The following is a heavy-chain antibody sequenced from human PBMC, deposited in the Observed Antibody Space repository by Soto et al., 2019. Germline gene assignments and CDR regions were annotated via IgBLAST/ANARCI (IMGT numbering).Heavy chain of an antibody. CDR3: AAGGSWARLDN. D-gene: IGHD6-13*01. Sequence: GASVKVSCKASGGTLNNYAISWVRQAPGQGLEWMGGIITAFGPGVYAQKFQGRVTITADKSTKTAYMDLNSLTSEDTAVYYCAAGGSWARLDNWGQGTLVTVSS. CDR1: GGTLNNYA. CDR2: IITAFGPG. V-gene: IGHV1-69*06. J-gene: IGHJ4*02.